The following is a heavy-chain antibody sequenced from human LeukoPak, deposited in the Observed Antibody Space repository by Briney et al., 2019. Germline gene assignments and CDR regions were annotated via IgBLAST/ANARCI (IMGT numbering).Heavy chain of an antibody. CDR2: ISGSGGST. Sequence: GGSLRLSCAASGFTFSSYAMSWVRQAPGKGLEWVSAISGSGGSTYYADSVKGRFTISRDNSKSTLYLQMNSLRAEDTAVYYCAKVTPREYENGYYSGAFDIWGQGTMVTVSS. V-gene: IGHV3-23*01. D-gene: IGHD3-22*01. CDR1: GFTFSSYA. CDR3: AKVTPREYENGYYSGAFDI. J-gene: IGHJ3*02.